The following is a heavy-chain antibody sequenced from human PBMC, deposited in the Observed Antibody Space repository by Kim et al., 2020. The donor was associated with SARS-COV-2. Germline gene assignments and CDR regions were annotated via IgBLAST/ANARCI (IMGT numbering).Heavy chain of an antibody. J-gene: IGHJ4*02. Sequence: SVKVSCKASGFTFTSSAVQWVRQARGQRLEWIGWIVVGSGNTNYAQKFQERVTITRDMSTSTAYMELSSLRSEDTAVYYCAARSGSYGGAYFDYWGQGTLVTVSS. CDR3: AARSGSYGGAYFDY. D-gene: IGHD1-26*01. CDR1: GFTFTSSA. CDR2: IVVGSGNT. V-gene: IGHV1-58*01.